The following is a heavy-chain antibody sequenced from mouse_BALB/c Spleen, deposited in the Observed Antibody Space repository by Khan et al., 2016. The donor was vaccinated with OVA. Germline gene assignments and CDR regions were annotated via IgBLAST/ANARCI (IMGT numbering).Heavy chain of an antibody. V-gene: IGHV9-3-1*01. Sequence: QIQLVQSGPELKKPGETVKISCKASGYTYTDYGMNWVKQAPGKGLKWMGWINTYTGEPTYADDFKGRFAFSLETSASTAYLQINNLKNEDTATXLCASHGHWYFEAWGAGTTVTVSS. CDR1: GYTYTDYG. CDR2: INTYTGEP. D-gene: IGHD1-2*01. CDR3: ASHGHWYFEA. J-gene: IGHJ1*01.